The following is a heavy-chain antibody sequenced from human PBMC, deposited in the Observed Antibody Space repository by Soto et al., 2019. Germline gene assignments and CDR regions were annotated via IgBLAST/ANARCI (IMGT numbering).Heavy chain of an antibody. Sequence: SETLSLTCTVSGASISSYYWSWIRQPPGKALEWIGYIYYSGSTNYNPSLKSRVTISVDASKSHFSLELNSVTAADTAVYYCASLYSSGLFYFDYWGQGSLVTVSS. V-gene: IGHV4-59*08. J-gene: IGHJ4*02. D-gene: IGHD6-19*01. CDR2: IYYSGST. CDR3: ASLYSSGLFYFDY. CDR1: GASISSYY.